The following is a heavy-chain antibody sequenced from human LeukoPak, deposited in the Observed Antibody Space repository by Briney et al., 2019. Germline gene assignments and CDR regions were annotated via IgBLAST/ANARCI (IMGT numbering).Heavy chain of an antibody. Sequence: GGSLRLSCAASGFTFSSYSMNWVRQAPGKGLEWVSSISSSSSYIHYADSVKGRFTISGDNAKNSLYLQMNSLRAEDTAVYYCARTIAVAGTTDYWGQGTLVTVSS. D-gene: IGHD6-19*01. CDR1: GFTFSSYS. V-gene: IGHV3-21*01. CDR3: ARTIAVAGTTDY. CDR2: ISSSSSYI. J-gene: IGHJ4*02.